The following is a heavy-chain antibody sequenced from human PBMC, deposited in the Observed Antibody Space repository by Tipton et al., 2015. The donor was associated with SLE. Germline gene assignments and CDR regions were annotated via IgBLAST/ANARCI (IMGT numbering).Heavy chain of an antibody. V-gene: IGHV4-59*01. Sequence: TLSLTCTVSGVSFSSYHWSWIRQSPGKRLEWIGYVFYTGSTKYNPSLDSRVTISVDTSKNQFSLKLGSVTAADTAIYYCAGGLAVAGTRDYWGQGTLVTVSS. D-gene: IGHD6-19*01. CDR1: GVSFSSYH. J-gene: IGHJ4*02. CDR2: VFYTGST. CDR3: AGGLAVAGTRDY.